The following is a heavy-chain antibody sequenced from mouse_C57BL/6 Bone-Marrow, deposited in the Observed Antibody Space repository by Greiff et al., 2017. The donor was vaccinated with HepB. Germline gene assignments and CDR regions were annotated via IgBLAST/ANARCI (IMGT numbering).Heavy chain of an antibody. J-gene: IGHJ1*03. Sequence: QVQLQQPGAELVMPGASVKLSCKASGYTFTSYWMHWVKQRPGQGLEWIGEIDPSDSYTNYNQKFKGKSTLTVDKSSSTAYMQLSSLTSEDSAVYYCARCWLPWYFDVWGTGTTVTVSS. CDR3: ARCWLPWYFDV. V-gene: IGHV1-69*01. CDR2: IDPSDSYT. D-gene: IGHD2-2*01. CDR1: GYTFTSYW.